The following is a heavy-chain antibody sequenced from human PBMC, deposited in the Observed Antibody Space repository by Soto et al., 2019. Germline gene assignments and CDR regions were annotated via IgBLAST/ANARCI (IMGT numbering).Heavy chain of an antibody. J-gene: IGHJ4*02. CDR2: ISGGGSGA. D-gene: IGHD2-15*01. V-gene: IGHV3-23*01. Sequence: GGSLRLSCTASGFTFSDHAMTWVRQAPGKGLEWVSGISGGGSGAYYADSVKGRFTVSRANSKNTLFLQMDSLRAEDTAVYYCAIDLWWYTHWGQGTLVTVSS. CDR1: GFTFSDHA. CDR3: AIDLWWYTH.